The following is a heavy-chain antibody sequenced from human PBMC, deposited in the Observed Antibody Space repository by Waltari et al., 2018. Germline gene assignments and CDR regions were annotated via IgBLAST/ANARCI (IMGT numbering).Heavy chain of an antibody. CDR2: IWYDGSNK. D-gene: IGHD5-12*01. Sequence: VQPGRSLRLSCAASGFTFSSYGMHWVRQAPGKGLEWVAVIWYDGSNKYYADSVKGRFTISRDNSKNTLYLQMNSLRAEDTAVYYCARDLTYSGYDSETNWFDPWGQGTLVTVSS. V-gene: IGHV3-33*01. CDR3: ARDLTYSGYDSETNWFDP. J-gene: IGHJ5*02. CDR1: GFTFSSYG.